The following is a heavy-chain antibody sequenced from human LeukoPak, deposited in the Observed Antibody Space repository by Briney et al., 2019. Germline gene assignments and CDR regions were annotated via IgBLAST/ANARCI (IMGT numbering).Heavy chain of an antibody. CDR3: ARGGRWLPDY. Sequence: GGSLRLSCAASGFTFSSYSINWVRQAPGKGLGWVSSISSSSSYIYYADSVKGRFTISRDNAKNSLYLQMNSLRAEDTAVYYCARGGRWLPDYWGQGTLVTVSS. CDR2: ISSSSSYI. J-gene: IGHJ4*02. CDR1: GFTFSSYS. V-gene: IGHV3-21*01. D-gene: IGHD5-24*01.